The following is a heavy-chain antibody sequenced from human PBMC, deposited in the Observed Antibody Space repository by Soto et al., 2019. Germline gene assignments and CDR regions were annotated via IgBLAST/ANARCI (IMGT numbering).Heavy chain of an antibody. D-gene: IGHD3-3*01. CDR2: IYPSDSDT. J-gene: IGHJ4*02. V-gene: IGHV5-51*01. CDR3: ARVGVSTRTFDY. Sequence: GESLKISCKGSGYNFAAYWIAWVRQMPGKGLELMGIIYPSDSDTRYRPSFQGQVTISADKSISSAYLQWSSLRASDTAMYYCARVGVSTRTFDYWGQGTPVTVSS. CDR1: GYNFAAYW.